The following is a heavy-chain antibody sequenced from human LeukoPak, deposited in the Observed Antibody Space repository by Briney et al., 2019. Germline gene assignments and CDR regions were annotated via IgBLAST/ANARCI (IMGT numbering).Heavy chain of an antibody. J-gene: IGHJ4*02. CDR2: ISISGGST. CDR3: AKQRSGSFDY. Sequence: GGSLRLSCAASGFTFSSYAMTWVRQAPGKGLEWVSSISISGGSTYYADSVKGRFTISRDNSMHTLYLQMNSLRAEDTAVYYCAKQRSGSFDYWGQGTPVTVSS. CDR1: GFTFSSYA. D-gene: IGHD3-10*01. V-gene: IGHV3-23*01.